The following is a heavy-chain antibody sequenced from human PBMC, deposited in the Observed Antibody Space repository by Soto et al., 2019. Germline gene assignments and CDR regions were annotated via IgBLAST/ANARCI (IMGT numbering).Heavy chain of an antibody. D-gene: IGHD3-10*01. CDR2: LDTGNGDS. CDR3: ARDLWFGEYPYYFDY. Sequence: QVRLVQSGAEVKKPGASVRISCKASGYTFTDYTLPWVRQAPGQGLEWMGCLDTGNGDSKFSQKFEGRVTFTRQTSATTAYMDLSRLRSEDTAVYFCARDLWFGEYPYYFDYWGQGTLITVSS. V-gene: IGHV1-3*04. J-gene: IGHJ4*02. CDR1: GYTFTDYT.